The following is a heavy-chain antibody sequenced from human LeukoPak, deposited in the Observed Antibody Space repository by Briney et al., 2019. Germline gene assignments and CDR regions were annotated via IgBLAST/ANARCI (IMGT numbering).Heavy chain of an antibody. CDR1: GFTFSSYS. CDR2: ISSSSSYI. Sequence: GGSLRLSCAASGFTFSSYSMNWVRQAPGKGLEWVSSISSSSSYIYYADSVKGRFTISRDNAKNSLYLQMNSLRAEDTAVYYCARGGDHPTYLFQYMDVWGKGTPVTVSS. V-gene: IGHV3-21*01. D-gene: IGHD3-16*01. CDR3: ARGGDHPTYLFQYMDV. J-gene: IGHJ6*03.